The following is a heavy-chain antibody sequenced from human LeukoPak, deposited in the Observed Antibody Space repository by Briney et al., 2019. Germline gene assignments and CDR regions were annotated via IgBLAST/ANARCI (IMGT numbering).Heavy chain of an antibody. Sequence: PSETLSLTCTVSGGSISSYYWSWIRQPPGKGLEWIGYIYYSGSTNYNPSLKSRVTISVDTSKNQFSLKLSSVTAADTAVYYCARTESSGHGAGHGWSDPWGQGTLVTVSS. CDR1: GGSISSYY. V-gene: IGHV4-59*01. D-gene: IGHD3-22*01. J-gene: IGHJ5*02. CDR3: ARTESSGHGAGHGWSDP. CDR2: IYYSGST.